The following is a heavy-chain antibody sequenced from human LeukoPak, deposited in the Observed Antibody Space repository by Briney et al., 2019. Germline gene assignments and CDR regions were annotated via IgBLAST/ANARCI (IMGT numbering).Heavy chain of an antibody. CDR2: IYYSGST. CDR1: GGSISSSSYY. V-gene: IGHV4-39*07. Sequence: SETLSLTCTVSGGSISSSSYYWGWIRQPPGKGLEWIGSIYYSGSTYYNPSLKSRVTISVDTSKNQFSLKLSSVTAADTAVYYCARDSVSDGSGSYYFPDAFDIWGQGTMVTVSS. J-gene: IGHJ3*02. CDR3: ARDSVSDGSGSYYFPDAFDI. D-gene: IGHD3-10*01.